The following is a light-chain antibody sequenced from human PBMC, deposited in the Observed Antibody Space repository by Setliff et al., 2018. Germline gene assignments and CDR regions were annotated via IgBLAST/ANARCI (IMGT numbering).Light chain of an antibody. CDR3: AAWDDSLRSVV. CDR2: TTN. CDR1: RFNIGGND. Sequence: QSVLSQPPSASGTPGQRVIISCSGNRFNIGGNDVFWYQQLPGTAPKVVIYTTNQRPSGVPERFSGSKSGTSASLAISWVRSEDEADYHCAAWDDSLRSVVFGGGTK. J-gene: IGLJ2*01. V-gene: IGLV1-47*01.